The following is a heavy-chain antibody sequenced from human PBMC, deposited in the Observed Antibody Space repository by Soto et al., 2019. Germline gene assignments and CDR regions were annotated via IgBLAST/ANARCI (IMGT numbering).Heavy chain of an antibody. J-gene: IGHJ4*02. V-gene: IGHV5-10-1*01. CDR2: IDPGDSVT. CDR3: AREVRGYEGVIEY. D-gene: IGHD5-12*01. Sequence: PGESLKISCKGSGYSLTNIWSHWVRQMPGKGLEWMGRIDPGDSVTTYNPSFQGHVTMSADKSINTAYLQWSSLKASDTAIYYCAREVRGYEGVIEYWGQGTLVTVSS. CDR1: GYSLTNIW.